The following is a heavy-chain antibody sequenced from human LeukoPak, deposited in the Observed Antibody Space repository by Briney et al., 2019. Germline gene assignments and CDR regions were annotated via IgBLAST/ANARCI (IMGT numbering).Heavy chain of an antibody. CDR3: ARDRGWRTSGYYLYHFDY. CDR1: GFPFSSYW. CDR2: IKQDGSKK. D-gene: IGHD3-22*01. J-gene: IGHJ4*02. V-gene: IGHV3-7*01. Sequence: GGSLRLSCVASGFPFSSYWMTWVRQAPGKGLEWVANIKQDGSKKSYVDSVKGRFTISRDNAKNSLYLQMNSLRVEDTAVYYCARDRGWRTSGYYLYHFDYWGQGTLVTFAS.